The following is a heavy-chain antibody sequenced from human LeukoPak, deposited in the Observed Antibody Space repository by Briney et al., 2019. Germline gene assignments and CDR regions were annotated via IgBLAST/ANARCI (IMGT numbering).Heavy chain of an antibody. D-gene: IGHD1-26*01. V-gene: IGHV3-23*01. J-gene: IGHJ5*02. CDR1: GFTLSSYA. CDR2: ISGSGGST. Sequence: GGSLRLSCAASGFTLSSYAMSWVRQAPGKGLEWVSAISGSGGSTYYADSVKGRFTISRDNSKNTLYLQMNSLRAEDTAVYYCAKGSIYSGSYAEYNWFDPWGQGTLVTVSS. CDR3: AKGSIYSGSYAEYNWFDP.